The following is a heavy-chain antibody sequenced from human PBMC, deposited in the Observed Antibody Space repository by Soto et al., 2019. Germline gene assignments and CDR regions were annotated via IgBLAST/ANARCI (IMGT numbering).Heavy chain of an antibody. CDR1: GFTFSSYA. Sequence: GGSLRLSCAASGFTFSSYAMSWVRQAPGKGLEWVSAISGSGGSTYYADSVKGRFTISRDNSKNTLYLQMNSLRAEDTAVYYCTKVIQLWPGGFDYWGQGTLVTVSS. CDR3: TKVIQLWPGGFDY. CDR2: ISGSGGST. V-gene: IGHV3-23*01. J-gene: IGHJ4*02. D-gene: IGHD5-18*01.